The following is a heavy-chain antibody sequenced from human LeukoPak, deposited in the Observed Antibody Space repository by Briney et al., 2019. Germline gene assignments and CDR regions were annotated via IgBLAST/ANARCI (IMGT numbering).Heavy chain of an antibody. CDR2: INPTGTAT. D-gene: IGHD1-26*01. CDR3: ARDNSVGDIAWWFDP. Sequence: GASVKVSCKASGYTFINRWMHWVRQAPGQGLEWVGLINPTGTATLYAQKFQGRITLTRDMSATTDYMELSSLTSEDTAVYYCARDNSVGDIAWWFDPWGQGTLVTVSS. J-gene: IGHJ5*02. V-gene: IGHV1-46*01. CDR1: GYTFINRW.